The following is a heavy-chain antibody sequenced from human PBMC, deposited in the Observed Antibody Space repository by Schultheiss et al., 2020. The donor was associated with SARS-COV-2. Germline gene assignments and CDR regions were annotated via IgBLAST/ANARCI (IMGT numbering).Heavy chain of an antibody. Sequence: GGSLRLSCAASGFTFSNAWMNWVRQAPGKGLEWVSYISSSGSTIYYADSAKGRFTISRDNSNNNIYLQMNSLRAEDTAVYYCATDLFSGVHWFDPWGQGTLVTVSS. CDR3: ATDLFSGVHWFDP. CDR1: GFTFSNAW. V-gene: IGHV3-48*01. CDR2: ISSSGSTI. J-gene: IGHJ5*02. D-gene: IGHD2-8*02.